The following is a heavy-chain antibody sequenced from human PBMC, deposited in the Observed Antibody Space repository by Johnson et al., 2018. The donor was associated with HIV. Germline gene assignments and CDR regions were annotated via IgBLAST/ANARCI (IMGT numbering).Heavy chain of an antibody. CDR2: ISRSGSTI. V-gene: IGHV3-11*04. CDR3: ARVEPIRRAIDAFDI. J-gene: IGHJ3*02. Sequence: QMQLVESGGGLVKPGGSLRLSCAASGFTFSDYYMTWIRQAPGKGLEWVSYISRSGSTIYYADSVKGRFTISRDNAKNSLYLQLNSLRAEDTAVYYCARVEPIRRAIDAFDIWGQGTMVTVSS. CDR1: GFTFSDYY.